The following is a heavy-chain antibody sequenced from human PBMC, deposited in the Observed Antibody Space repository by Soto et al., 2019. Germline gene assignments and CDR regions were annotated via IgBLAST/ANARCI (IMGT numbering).Heavy chain of an antibody. V-gene: IGHV1-18*01. J-gene: IGHJ4*02. D-gene: IGHD1-26*01. CDR1: GYTFTSYG. Sequence: QVQLVQSGAEVKKPGASVKVSCKASGYTFTSYGISWVRQAPGQGLEWMGWISAYNGNTNYAQKLQGRVTMTTDTPTGTAYMELRSLRSDDTAVYYCATHRLEGWELLRYFFWGQGTLVTVSS. CDR2: ISAYNGNT. CDR3: ATHRLEGWELLRYFF.